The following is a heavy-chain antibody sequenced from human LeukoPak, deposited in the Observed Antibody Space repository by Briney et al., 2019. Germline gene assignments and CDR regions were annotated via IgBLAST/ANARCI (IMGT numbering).Heavy chain of an antibody. CDR2: MNPNSGST. CDR1: GYTFTSYD. CDR3: ARGAFWSGYNWFDP. V-gene: IGHV1-8*01. Sequence: ASVKVSCKASGYTFTSYDINWVRQATGQGLEWMGWMNPNSGSTGYAQKFQGRVTMTRNTSISTAYMELSSLRSEDTAVYYCARGAFWSGYNWFDPWGQGTLVTVSS. J-gene: IGHJ5*02. D-gene: IGHD3-3*01.